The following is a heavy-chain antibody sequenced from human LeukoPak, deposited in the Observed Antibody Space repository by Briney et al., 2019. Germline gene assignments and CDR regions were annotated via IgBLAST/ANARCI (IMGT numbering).Heavy chain of an antibody. Sequence: GGSLRLSCAASRFTFNSYAMSWVRQAPGKGLEWVSVIGGSNGITFYVGSVKGRFTTSRDNSKDTLYLQMNSLRAEDTAVYYCARNENSGWGYFDYWGQGTLVTVSS. V-gene: IGHV3-23*01. CDR1: RFTFNSYA. CDR2: IGGSNGIT. D-gene: IGHD5-12*01. J-gene: IGHJ4*02. CDR3: ARNENSGWGYFDY.